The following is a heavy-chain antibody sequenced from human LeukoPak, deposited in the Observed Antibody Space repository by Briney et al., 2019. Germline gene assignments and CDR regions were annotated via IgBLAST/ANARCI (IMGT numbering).Heavy chain of an antibody. Sequence: SETLSLTCTVSGGSISDYYWSWLRQPPGKGLEWIGYIFYTGTPNYNPSLKSRATISVDTSKNQLSLKLNSVTAADTAVYNCARGSGSGKYAYYYGMDVWGKGTTVTVSS. V-gene: IGHV4-59*01. CDR2: IFYTGTP. CDR3: ARGSGSGKYAYYYGMDV. J-gene: IGHJ6*04. CDR1: GGSISDYY. D-gene: IGHD3-10*01.